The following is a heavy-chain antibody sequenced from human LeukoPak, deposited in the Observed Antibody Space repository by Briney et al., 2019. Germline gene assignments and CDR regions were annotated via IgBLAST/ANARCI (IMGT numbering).Heavy chain of an antibody. V-gene: IGHV1-18*01. J-gene: IGHJ1*01. D-gene: IGHD3-3*01. CDR3: ARDQGTFWSGYFSAEYFQH. Sequence: GASVKVSCKASGYTFTSYGISWVRQAPGQGLEWMGWISAYNGNTNYAQKLQGRVTMTTDTSTSTAYMELRSLRSDDTAVYYCARDQGTFWSGYFSAEYFQHWGQGTLVTVSS. CDR1: GYTFTSYG. CDR2: ISAYNGNT.